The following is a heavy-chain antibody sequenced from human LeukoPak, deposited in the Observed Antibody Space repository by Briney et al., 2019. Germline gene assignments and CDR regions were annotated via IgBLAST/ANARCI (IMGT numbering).Heavy chain of an antibody. CDR1: GFTFSSYA. D-gene: IGHD5-18*01. CDR2: ISGSGGST. V-gene: IGHV3-23*01. Sequence: PGGSLRLSCAASGFTFSSYAMGWVRQAPGKGLEWVSAISGSGGSTYYADSVKGRFTIPRDNSKNTLYLQMNSLRAEDTAVYYCAKTRYSYGYYFDYWGQGTLVTVSS. CDR3: AKTRYSYGYYFDY. J-gene: IGHJ4*02.